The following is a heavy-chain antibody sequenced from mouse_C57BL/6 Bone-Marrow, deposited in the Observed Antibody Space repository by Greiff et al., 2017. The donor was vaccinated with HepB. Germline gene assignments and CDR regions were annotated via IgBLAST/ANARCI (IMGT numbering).Heavy chain of an antibody. CDR2: IDPETGGT. J-gene: IGHJ3*01. V-gene: IGHV1-15*01. Sequence: QVQLKQSGAELVRPGASVTLSCKASGYTFTDYEMHWVKQTPVHGLVWIGAIDPETGGTAYNQKFKGKAILTADKSSSSTYMELRSLTSEDSAAYYCTRSDEGYYRYWFAYWGPGTLVTVAA. CDR1: GYTFTDYE. CDR3: TRSDEGYYRYWFAY. D-gene: IGHD2-3*01.